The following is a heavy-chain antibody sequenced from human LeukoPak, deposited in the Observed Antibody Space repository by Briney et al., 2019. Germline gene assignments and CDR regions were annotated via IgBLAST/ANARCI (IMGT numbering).Heavy chain of an antibody. CDR2: TIPIFGTA. D-gene: IGHD2/OR15-2a*01. Sequence: SVKVSCKASGGTFSSYAISWVRQAPGQGLEWMGGTIPIFGTANYAQKFQGRVTITTDESTSTAYMELSSLRSEDTAVYYCAREITIYGSRTYYFDYWGQGTLVTVSS. CDR1: GGTFSSYA. V-gene: IGHV1-69*05. J-gene: IGHJ4*02. CDR3: AREITIYGSRTYYFDY.